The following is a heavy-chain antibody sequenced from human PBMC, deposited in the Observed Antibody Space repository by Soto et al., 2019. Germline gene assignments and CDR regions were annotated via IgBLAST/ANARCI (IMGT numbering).Heavy chain of an antibody. V-gene: IGHV3-21*01. CDR1: GFTFSSYS. CDR3: ARVGPGAVAGTASPY. Sequence: EVQLVESGGGLVKPGGSLRLSCAASGFTFSSYSMNWVRQAPGKGLEWVSSISSSSSYIYYADSVKGRFTISRDNAKNSLYLQMISLRAEDTAVYYCARVGPGAVAGTASPYWGQGTLVTVSS. D-gene: IGHD6-19*01. CDR2: ISSSSSYI. J-gene: IGHJ4*02.